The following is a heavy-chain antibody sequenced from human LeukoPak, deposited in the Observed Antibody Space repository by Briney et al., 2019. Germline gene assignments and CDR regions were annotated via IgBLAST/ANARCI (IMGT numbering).Heavy chain of an antibody. D-gene: IGHD2-21*01. Sequence: PGGSLRLSCTTSGFTFSAYWMHWVRQAPGKGPVWVSRINNDGTTTTYADSVKGRFTISRDNAENTLYLQMNSLRAEDTAVYYCAKDRSRIVVARSYFDYWGQGTLVTVSS. CDR3: AKDRSRIVVARSYFDY. V-gene: IGHV3-74*01. CDR2: INNDGTTT. CDR1: GFTFSAYW. J-gene: IGHJ4*02.